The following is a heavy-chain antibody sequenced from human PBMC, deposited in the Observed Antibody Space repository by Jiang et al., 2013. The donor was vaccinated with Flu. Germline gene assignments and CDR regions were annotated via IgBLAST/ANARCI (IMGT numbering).Heavy chain of an antibody. V-gene: IGHV1-3*01. J-gene: IGHJ4*02. CDR2: INAGNGNT. D-gene: IGHD6-13*01. CDR1: GYTFTSYA. Sequence: SVKVSCKASGYTFTSYAMHWVRQAPGQRLEWMGWINAGNGNTKYSQKFQGRVTITRDTSASTAYMELSSLRSEDTAVYYCARSYGNIYSSSWYSLYFDYWGQGTLVTVSS. CDR3: ARSYGNIYSSSWYSLYFDY.